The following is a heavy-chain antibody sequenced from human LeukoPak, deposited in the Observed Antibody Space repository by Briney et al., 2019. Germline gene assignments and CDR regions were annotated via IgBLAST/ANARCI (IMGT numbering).Heavy chain of an antibody. J-gene: IGHJ4*02. CDR1: GGSISRYY. CDR2: IYTSGST. V-gene: IGHV4-4*07. D-gene: IGHD6-19*01. Sequence: SETLSLTCTVSGGSISRYYWSWIRQPAGKGLEWLGRIYTSGSTNYNPFLKSRVTMSVDTSKNQFSLKLSSVTAADTAVYYCARDSRDGSGWFFDYWGQGTLVTVSS. CDR3: ARDSRDGSGWFFDY.